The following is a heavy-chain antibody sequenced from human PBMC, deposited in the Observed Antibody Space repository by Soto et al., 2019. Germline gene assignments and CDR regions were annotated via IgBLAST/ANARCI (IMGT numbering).Heavy chain of an antibody. J-gene: IGHJ6*02. V-gene: IGHV3-30-3*01. Sequence: QVQLVESGGGVVQPGRSLRLSCAASGFTFSSYAMHWVRQAPGKGLEWVAVISYDGSNKYYADSVKGRFTISRDNSKNTLYLQMNSLRAEDTAVYYCARVAGPYYYYCGMDVWGQGTTVTVSS. CDR1: GFTFSSYA. CDR2: ISYDGSNK. CDR3: ARVAGPYYYYCGMDV.